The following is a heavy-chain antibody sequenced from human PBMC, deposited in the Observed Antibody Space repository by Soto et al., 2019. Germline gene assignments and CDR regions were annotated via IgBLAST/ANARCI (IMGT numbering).Heavy chain of an antibody. J-gene: IGHJ4*02. Sequence: SETLSLTCTVSGGSISSYYWSWIRQPPGKGLEWIGYIYYSGSTNYNPSLKSRFTTSRDNAKNSLYLQMNSLRPEDTALYYCVRSKGGYSYGTPFEYWGQGTLVPVSS. CDR2: IYYSGST. V-gene: IGHV4-59*01. CDR1: GGSISSYY. CDR3: VRSKGGYSYGTPFEY. D-gene: IGHD5-18*01.